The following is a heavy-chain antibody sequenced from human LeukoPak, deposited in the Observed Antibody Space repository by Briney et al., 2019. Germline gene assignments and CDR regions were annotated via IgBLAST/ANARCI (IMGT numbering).Heavy chain of an antibody. J-gene: IGHJ4*02. CDR1: GDTFSSYA. CDR2: IIPLFRTT. V-gene: IGHV1-69*13. Sequence: ASVKVSCKASGDTFSSYAINWVRQAPGQGLEWMGAIIPLFRTTNYPQKFQGRVTITAEDSTSTAYMEVSSLKASDTAMYYCARQTGGGRYYGGNLYYFDYWGQGTLVTVSS. D-gene: IGHD4-23*01. CDR3: ARQTGGGRYYGGNLYYFDY.